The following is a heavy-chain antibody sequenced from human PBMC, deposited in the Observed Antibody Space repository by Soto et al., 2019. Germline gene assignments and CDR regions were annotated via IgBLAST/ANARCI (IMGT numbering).Heavy chain of an antibody. CDR2: IYYSGST. CDR3: ARHVNDDYSNYYFDY. V-gene: IGHV4-59*08. Sequence: PSETLSLTCTVSGGSISSYYWSWIRQPPGKGLEWIGYIYYSGSTNYNPSLKSRVTISVDTSKNQFSLKLSSVTAADTAVYYCARHVNDDYSNYYFDYWGQGTLVTVSS. J-gene: IGHJ4*02. D-gene: IGHD4-4*01. CDR1: GGSISSYY.